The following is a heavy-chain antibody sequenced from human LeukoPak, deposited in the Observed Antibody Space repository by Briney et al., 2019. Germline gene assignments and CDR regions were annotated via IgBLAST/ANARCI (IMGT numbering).Heavy chain of an antibody. J-gene: IGHJ4*02. CDR1: GGAISNNY. CDR2: IYHTGGT. D-gene: IGHD6-19*01. CDR3: AKYGGSGWVIGY. V-gene: IGHV4-59*08. Sequence: PSETLSLTCTVSGGAISNNYWTWIRQPPGKGLEYIGYIYHTGGTNYNPSLKSRVTISVDTSKNQFSLKLRSVTAADTAVYFCAKYGGSGWVIGYWGQGTLVTVSS.